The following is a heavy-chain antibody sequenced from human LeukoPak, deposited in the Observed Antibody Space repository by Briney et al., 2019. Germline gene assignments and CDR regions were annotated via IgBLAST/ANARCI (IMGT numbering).Heavy chain of an antibody. Sequence: GGSLRLSCAVSGITLSNYGMSWVRQAPGKGLEWVAGISDSGGSTYYADSVKGRFTISRDNSKNTLYLQMNSLRAEDTAVYYCARGVSDSSGYYLPPFDYWGQGTLVTVSS. J-gene: IGHJ4*02. CDR2: ISDSGGST. CDR3: ARGVSDSSGYYLPPFDY. CDR1: GITLSNYG. D-gene: IGHD3-22*01. V-gene: IGHV3-23*01.